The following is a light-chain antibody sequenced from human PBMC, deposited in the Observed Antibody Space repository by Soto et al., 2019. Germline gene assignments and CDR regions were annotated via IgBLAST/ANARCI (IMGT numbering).Light chain of an antibody. Sequence: QAVLTQPASVSGSPGQSITISCTGTSSDVGKYNLVSWYQQHPGKAPKLIIYEDTKRPSGVSNRFSGSKSGNTASLTISGLQAEDEADYYCCSYADSSTYVFGTGTKVTV. CDR3: CSYADSSTYV. V-gene: IGLV2-23*01. CDR2: EDT. CDR1: SSDVGKYNL. J-gene: IGLJ1*01.